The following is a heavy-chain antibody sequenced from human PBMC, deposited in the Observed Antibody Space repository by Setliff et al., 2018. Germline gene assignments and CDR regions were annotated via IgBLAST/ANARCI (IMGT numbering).Heavy chain of an antibody. CDR2: IYHNGNT. J-gene: IGHJ6*02. V-gene: IGHV4-59*01. D-gene: IGHD5-18*01. Sequence: PSETLSLTCAVYGDSFSDYYWSWIRQPPGKGLEWIGYIYHNGNTNFNPSLKTRVTMSVDTSKNQFALNLRSVTAADAAVYYCVRDRTAYSYGLDVWGQGTTVTVSS. CDR3: VRDRTAYSYGLDV. CDR1: GDSFSDYY.